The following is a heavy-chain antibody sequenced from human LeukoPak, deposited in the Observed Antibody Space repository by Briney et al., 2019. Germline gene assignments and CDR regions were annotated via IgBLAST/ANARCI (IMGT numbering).Heavy chain of an antibody. J-gene: IGHJ4*02. CDR3: AKTRYYDSSGVPGDY. CDR1: GFTFSSYG. CDR2: ISHDGSNP. V-gene: IGHV3-30*18. Sequence: GGSLRLSCAASGFTFSSYGMHWVRQAPGKGLEWVAVISHDGSNPYYADSVKGRFTISRDNSKNTLYLQMSSLRAEDTAVYYCAKTRYYDSSGVPGDYWGQGTLVTVSS. D-gene: IGHD3-22*01.